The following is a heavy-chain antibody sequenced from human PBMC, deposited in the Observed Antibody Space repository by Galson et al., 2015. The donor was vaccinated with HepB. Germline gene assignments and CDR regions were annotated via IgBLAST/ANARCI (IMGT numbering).Heavy chain of an antibody. D-gene: IGHD3-22*01. CDR3: ARGGSYFDGRGSLYNWFDP. V-gene: IGHV1-46*01. CDR2: IDPRGGST. Sequence: SVKVSCKASGYTFTNYYLHWVRQAPGQGLEWMAIIDPRGGSTTFAQKFQGRVTLTRDTSTSTVYMELSSLRSEDTAVYYCARGGSYFDGRGSLYNWFDPWGQGTQVTVSS. J-gene: IGHJ5*02. CDR1: GYTFTNYY.